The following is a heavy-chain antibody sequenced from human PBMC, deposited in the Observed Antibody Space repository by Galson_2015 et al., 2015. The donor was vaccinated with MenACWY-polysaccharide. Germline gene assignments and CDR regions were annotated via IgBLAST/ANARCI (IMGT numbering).Heavy chain of an antibody. CDR1: GFTLSSYG. J-gene: IGHJ3*02. Sequence: SLRLSCAASGFTLSSYGMHWVRQAPGKGLEWVAVIWYDGSNKYYADSVKGRFTISRDNSKNTLYLQMNSLRAEDTAMYYCARNGDQGAFDIWGQGTMVTVSS. D-gene: IGHD4-17*01. V-gene: IGHV3-33*01. CDR2: IWYDGSNK. CDR3: ARNGDQGAFDI.